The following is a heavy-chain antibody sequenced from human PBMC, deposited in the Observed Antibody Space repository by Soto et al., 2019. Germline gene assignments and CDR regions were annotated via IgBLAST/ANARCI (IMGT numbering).Heavy chain of an antibody. CDR2: LYYSGST. J-gene: IGHJ4*02. CDR1: GGSISSDNYY. CDR3: AEATVTTISLDY. V-gene: IGHV4-31*03. D-gene: IGHD4-17*01. Sequence: SETLSLTCTVSGGSISSDNYYWTWIRQHPGKGLEWIGYLYYSGSTYYNPSLKNRVTISVDTSKNQFSLKLSSVTAADTAVYYCAEATVTTISLDYWGQGTLVTVYS.